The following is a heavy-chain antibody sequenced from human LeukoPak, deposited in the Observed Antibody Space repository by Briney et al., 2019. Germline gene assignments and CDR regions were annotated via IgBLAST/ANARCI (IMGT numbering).Heavy chain of an antibody. CDR1: GFTFSSYA. CDR3: ARDNGAAAPFDY. D-gene: IGHD6-13*01. Sequence: GGSPRLSCAASGFTFSSYAMHWVRQAPGKGLEWVAVISYDGSNKYYADSVKGRFTISRDNSKNTLYLQMNSLRAEDTAVYYCARDNGAAAPFDYWGQGTLVTVSS. J-gene: IGHJ4*02. V-gene: IGHV3-30-3*01. CDR2: ISYDGSNK.